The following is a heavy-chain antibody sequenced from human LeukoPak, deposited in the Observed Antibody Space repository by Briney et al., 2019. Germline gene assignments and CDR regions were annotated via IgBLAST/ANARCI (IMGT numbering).Heavy chain of an antibody. CDR1: GFIFSTYW. CDR3: ARDGFSSVINY. V-gene: IGHV3-7*01. J-gene: IGHJ4*02. CDR2: IKQDGSEK. D-gene: IGHD3-10*01. Sequence: PGGSLRLSCAASGFIFSTYWMSWVRQAPGKGLEWVANIKQDGSEKYYVDSVKGRFTISRDNAKNSLYLQMNSLRAEDTAVYYCARDGFSSVINYWGQGTLVTVSS.